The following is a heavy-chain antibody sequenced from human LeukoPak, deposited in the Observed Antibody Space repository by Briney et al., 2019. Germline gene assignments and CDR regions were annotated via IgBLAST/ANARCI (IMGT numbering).Heavy chain of an antibody. D-gene: IGHD6-13*01. Sequence: AASVKVSCKASGYTFTGYYMHWVRQAPGQGLEWMGWINPNSGGTNYAQKLQGRVTMTTDTSTSTAYMELRSLRSDDTAVYYCARDRSGRGYSSSWYSAFDIWGQGTMVTVSS. CDR1: GYTFTGYY. CDR3: ARDRSGRGYSSSWYSAFDI. CDR2: INPNSGGT. V-gene: IGHV1-2*02. J-gene: IGHJ3*02.